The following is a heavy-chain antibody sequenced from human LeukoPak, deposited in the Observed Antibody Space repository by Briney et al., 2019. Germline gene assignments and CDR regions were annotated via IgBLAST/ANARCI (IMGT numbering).Heavy chain of an antibody. V-gene: IGHV3-7*01. CDR2: IKQNGGRK. J-gene: IGHJ4*02. Sequence: GGPLRLSCAASGFTFSSYCMSGVRQAPGKGLEWVSTIKQNGGRKYYVDSVKGRFTISRDNAKNSLYLQMNSLRAEDTAVYYCAREPTGTGTTDYWGQGTLVTVSS. D-gene: IGHD1-7*01. CDR3: AREPTGTGTTDY. CDR1: GFTFSSYC.